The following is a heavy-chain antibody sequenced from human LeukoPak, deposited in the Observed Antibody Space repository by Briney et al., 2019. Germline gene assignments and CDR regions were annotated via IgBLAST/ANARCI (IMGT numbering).Heavy chain of an antibody. Sequence: GGSLRLSCAASGFTFSSYAMSWVRQAPGKGLEWVSAISGSGRSTYYADSVKGRFTISRDNSKNTLYLQMNSLRAEDTAVYYCATEGYCSSTSCYAGDWFDPWGQGTLVTVSS. CDR1: GFTFSSYA. D-gene: IGHD2-2*01. CDR2: ISGSGRST. CDR3: ATEGYCSSTSCYAGDWFDP. J-gene: IGHJ5*02. V-gene: IGHV3-23*01.